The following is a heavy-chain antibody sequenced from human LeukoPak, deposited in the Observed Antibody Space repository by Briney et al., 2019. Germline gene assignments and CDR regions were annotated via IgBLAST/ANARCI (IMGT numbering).Heavy chain of an antibody. CDR2: INHSGST. D-gene: IGHD2-2*01. V-gene: IGHV4-34*01. CDR3: ARDTGYCSSTSC. J-gene: IGHJ4*02. Sequence: SETLSLTCAVYGGSFSGYYCSWIRQPPGKGLEWIGEINHSGSTNYNPSLKSRVTISVDTSKNQFSLKLSSVTAADTAVYYCARDTGYCSSTSCWSQGTLVTVSS. CDR1: GGSFSGYY.